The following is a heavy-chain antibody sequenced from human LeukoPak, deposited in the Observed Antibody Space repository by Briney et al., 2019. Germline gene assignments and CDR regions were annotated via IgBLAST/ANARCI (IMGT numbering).Heavy chain of an antibody. CDR2: ISTYNGNI. Sequence: ASVKVSCKASGYTFSSYGISWVRQAPGQGLEWMGWISTYNGNINYIQKFQGRVTMTTDTSTSTAYMELRSLRSDDTAVYYCAREHGSGSYYNPVGFDYWGQGTLVTASS. J-gene: IGHJ4*02. CDR3: AREHGSGSYYNPVGFDY. CDR1: GYTFSSYG. D-gene: IGHD3-10*01. V-gene: IGHV1-18*01.